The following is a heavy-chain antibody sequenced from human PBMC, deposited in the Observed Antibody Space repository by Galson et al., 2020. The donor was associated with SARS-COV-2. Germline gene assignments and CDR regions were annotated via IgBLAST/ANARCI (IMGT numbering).Heavy chain of an antibody. V-gene: IGHV4-34*01. CDR3: ARGARDMTMVVVVMTSVSCHFDR. J-gene: IGHJ4*02. Sequence: SQASETLSLTCAVYGGSFSDYYWSWIRQAPGRGLEWIGEISHSGGTSYNPSLKSRVTISVDTSKSQFSLKLRSVTAADTAAYYCARGARDMTMVVVVMTSVSCHFDRWGQGTLVTVSS. CDR2: ISHSGGT. D-gene: IGHD3-22*01. CDR1: GGSFSDYY.